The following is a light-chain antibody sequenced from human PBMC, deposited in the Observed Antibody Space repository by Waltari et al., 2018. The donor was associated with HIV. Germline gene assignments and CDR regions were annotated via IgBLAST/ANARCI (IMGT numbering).Light chain of an antibody. V-gene: IGLV2-23*02. J-gene: IGLJ1*01. Sequence: QSALTQSASVSGSPGQSITLSCPGTSTDVRTYNLVSWYQQHPGKAPKLIIYEVTKRPSGVSNRFSGSKAGNTASLTISGLQADDEADYYCCSYAGSNTFFGTGTKVTVL. CDR3: CSYAGSNTF. CDR1: STDVRTYNL. CDR2: EVT.